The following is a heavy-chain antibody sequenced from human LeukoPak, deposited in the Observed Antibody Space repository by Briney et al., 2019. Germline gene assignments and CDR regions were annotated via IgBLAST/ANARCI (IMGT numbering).Heavy chain of an antibody. Sequence: SQTLSLTCTVSGGSISSGGYYWSWIRQPPGKGLEWIGYIYYSGSTYYNPSLKSRVTISVDTSKNQFSLKLSSVTAADTAVYYCARDRLGFGELVFDYWGQGTLVTVSS. J-gene: IGHJ4*02. CDR2: IYYSGST. D-gene: IGHD3-10*01. CDR1: GGSISSGGYY. V-gene: IGHV4-31*03. CDR3: ARDRLGFGELVFDY.